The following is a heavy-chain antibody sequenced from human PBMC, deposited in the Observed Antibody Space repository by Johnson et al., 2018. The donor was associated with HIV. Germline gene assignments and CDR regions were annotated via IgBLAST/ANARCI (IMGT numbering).Heavy chain of an antibody. Sequence: VQLVESGGGLVQPGGSLRLSCAASGFTVSSNYMSWVRQAPGKGLEWVSVIYSGGSTYYADSVKGRFTISRDNSKNTLYLQMSSLRAEETVVYYCARISGWYSPAFDIWGQGTMVTVSS. CDR2: IYSGGST. V-gene: IGHV3-66*01. CDR1: GFTVSSNY. D-gene: IGHD6-19*01. CDR3: ARISGWYSPAFDI. J-gene: IGHJ3*02.